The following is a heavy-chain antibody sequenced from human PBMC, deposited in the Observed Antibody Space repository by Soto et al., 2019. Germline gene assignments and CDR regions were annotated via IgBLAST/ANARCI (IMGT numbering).Heavy chain of an antibody. CDR1: GGSVSSGSYY. CDR3: AREAGGSYYYYGMDV. D-gene: IGHD3-16*01. V-gene: IGHV4-61*01. Sequence: SETLSLTCTVSGGSVSSGSYYWSWLRQPPGKGLEWIGYIYYSGSTNYNPSLKSRVTISVDTSKNQISLKLSSVTAADTAVYYCAREAGGSYYYYGMDVWGQGTTVTVS. J-gene: IGHJ6*02. CDR2: IYYSGST.